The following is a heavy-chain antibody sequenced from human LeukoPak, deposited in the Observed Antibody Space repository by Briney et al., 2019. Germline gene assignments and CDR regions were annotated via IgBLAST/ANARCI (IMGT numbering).Heavy chain of an antibody. J-gene: IGHJ4*02. Sequence: PGGSLRLSCAASGFTFSSYAMSWVRQAPGKGLEWVSAISGSGGSTYYADSVKGRFTISRDNSKNTLYLQMNSLRAEDTAVYYCAKDLIPSNTMIVVDVVDYWGQGTLVTVSS. D-gene: IGHD3-22*01. CDR2: ISGSGGST. CDR1: GFTFSSYA. CDR3: AKDLIPSNTMIVVDVVDY. V-gene: IGHV3-23*01.